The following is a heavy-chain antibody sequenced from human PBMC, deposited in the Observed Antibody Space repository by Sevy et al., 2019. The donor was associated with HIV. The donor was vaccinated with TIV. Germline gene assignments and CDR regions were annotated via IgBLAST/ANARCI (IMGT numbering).Heavy chain of an antibody. V-gene: IGHV3-7*03. CDR2: IDPDGSEK. CDR3: ARSSEGDYPGDHFDS. D-gene: IGHD4-17*01. Sequence: GGSLRLSCVASGFTFSSFYMSWVRQAPGKGLEWVANIDPDGSEKYYVDSVQGRFTISRENAKNSLFLQVNSLRAEDTAVYFCARSSEGDYPGDHFDSWGQGTQVTVSS. J-gene: IGHJ4*02. CDR1: GFTFSSFY.